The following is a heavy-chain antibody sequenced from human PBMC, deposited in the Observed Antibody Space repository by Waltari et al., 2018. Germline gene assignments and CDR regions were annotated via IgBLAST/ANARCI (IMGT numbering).Heavy chain of an antibody. J-gene: IGHJ4*02. V-gene: IGHV5-51*01. CDR2: SYPGDSDT. Sequence: EVQLVQSGAEVKQPGESLKISCQGSGYSFTSYWIGCVSQMPGKGLEWMGISYPGDSDTRYSPSVQGQVTISADKSISTAYLQWSSLKASDTAMYYCARLIAAAGHFDYWGQGTLVTVSS. CDR3: ARLIAAAGHFDY. D-gene: IGHD6-13*01. CDR1: GYSFTSYW.